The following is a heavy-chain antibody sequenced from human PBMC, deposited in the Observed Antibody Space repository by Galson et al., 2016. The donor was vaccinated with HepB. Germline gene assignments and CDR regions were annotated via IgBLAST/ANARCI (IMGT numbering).Heavy chain of an antibody. CDR2: VNWNARSI. V-gene: IGHV3-9*01. CDR3: ARETGYCSVDSCLSNFDN. Sequence: SLRLSCAASGFKLDDYAMHWVRQAPGKGLEWVSSVNWNARSIAYADSVQGRFTISRDNAKRSPSLQMNSLRAEDTAVYYCARETGYCSVDSCLSNFDNWGQGTLVTVSS. CDR1: GFKLDDYA. D-gene: IGHD2-15*01. J-gene: IGHJ4*02.